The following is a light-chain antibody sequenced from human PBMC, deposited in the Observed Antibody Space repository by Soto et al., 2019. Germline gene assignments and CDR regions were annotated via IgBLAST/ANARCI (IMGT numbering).Light chain of an antibody. CDR1: QSVTSN. V-gene: IGKV3-15*01. Sequence: EIVMTQSPATLSVSPGERATLSCRASQSVTSNLAWYQQNPGQPPRRLIYGASTRATSIPARFSGSGSGTEFTLAISSLQSEDFAVYYCQQYNNWPLTFGGGTKVEIK. J-gene: IGKJ4*01. CDR2: GAS. CDR3: QQYNNWPLT.